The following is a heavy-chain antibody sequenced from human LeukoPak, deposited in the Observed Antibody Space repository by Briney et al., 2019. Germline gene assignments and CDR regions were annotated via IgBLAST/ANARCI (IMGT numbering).Heavy chain of an antibody. CDR3: ARDSIGYNIGVVAPAPHDAFDI. J-gene: IGHJ3*02. V-gene: IGHV3-30*02. CDR2: IWYDGSNK. D-gene: IGHD2-2*01. Sequence: GGSLRLSCAASGFTFSNYGMHWVRQAPGKGLEWVAFIWYDGSNKYYADSVKGRFTISRDNSKKTLYLQLNSLRAEDTAVYYCARDSIGYNIGVVAPAPHDAFDIWGRGTMVTVSS. CDR1: GFTFSNYG.